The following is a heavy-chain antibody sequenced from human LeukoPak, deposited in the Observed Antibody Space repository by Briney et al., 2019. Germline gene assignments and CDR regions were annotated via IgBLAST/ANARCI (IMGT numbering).Heavy chain of an antibody. CDR3: ARDAPIIPYCTNGECYTGYDAFDI. J-gene: IGHJ3*02. Sequence: SVKVSCKASGGTFSSYAISWVRQAPGQGLEWMGRIIPIFGTANYAQKFQGRVTITTDESTSTAYMELSSLRSEDTAVYYCARDAPIIPYCTNGECYTGYDAFDIWGQGTMVTVSS. CDR1: GGTFSSYA. D-gene: IGHD2-8*01. CDR2: IIPIFGTA. V-gene: IGHV1-69*05.